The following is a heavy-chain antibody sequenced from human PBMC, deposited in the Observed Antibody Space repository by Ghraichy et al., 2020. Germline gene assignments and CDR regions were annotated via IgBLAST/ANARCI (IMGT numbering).Heavy chain of an antibody. CDR2: IRGSGGST. J-gene: IGHJ4*02. CDR1: GFTFSSYA. CDR3: AKGAGYSSSWYVGAVDY. D-gene: IGHD6-13*01. V-gene: IGHV3-23*01. Sequence: GGSLRLSCAASGFTFSSYAMSWVRQAPGKGLEWVSAIRGSGGSTYYADSVKGRFTISRDNSKNTLYLQMNSLRAEDTAVYYCAKGAGYSSSWYVGAVDYWGQGTLVTVSS.